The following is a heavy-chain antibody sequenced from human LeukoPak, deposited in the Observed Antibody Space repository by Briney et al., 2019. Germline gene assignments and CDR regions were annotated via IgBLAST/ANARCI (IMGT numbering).Heavy chain of an antibody. CDR3: AKDAYSSGWSYYFDY. D-gene: IGHD6-19*01. CDR1: GFTVSSNY. Sequence: TGGSLRLSCAASGFTVSSNYMTWVRQAPGKGLEWVSGISWNSGSIGYADSVKGRFTISRDNAKNSLYLQMNSLRAEDTALYYCAKDAYSSGWSYYFDYWGQGTLVTVSS. CDR2: ISWNSGSI. V-gene: IGHV3-9*01. J-gene: IGHJ4*02.